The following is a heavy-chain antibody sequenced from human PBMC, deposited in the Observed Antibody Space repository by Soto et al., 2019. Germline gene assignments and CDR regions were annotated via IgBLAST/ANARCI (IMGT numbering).Heavy chain of an antibody. Sequence: ASVKVSCKASGYDFTAYDINWVRHASGQGXEWMGWMNPINGATGSARRFQGRVSMTRNTATGTAYLELTSLRSDDTAVYYCGRGPSPRAPAGGTPYYYAMDVWGQGTTVTVSS. CDR3: GRGPSPRAPAGGTPYYYAMDV. J-gene: IGHJ6*02. CDR2: MNPINGAT. D-gene: IGHD6-13*01. V-gene: IGHV1-8*02. CDR1: GYDFTAYD.